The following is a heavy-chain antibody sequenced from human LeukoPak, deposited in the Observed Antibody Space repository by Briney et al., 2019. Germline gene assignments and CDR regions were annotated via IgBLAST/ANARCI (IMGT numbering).Heavy chain of an antibody. CDR3: ARGQYYDSSGYYRY. D-gene: IGHD3-22*01. CDR1: GGSFSDYS. V-gene: IGHV4-34*01. J-gene: IGHJ4*02. Sequence: SETLSLTCAVYGGSFSDYSWSWIRQPPGKRLEWIGEISHSGSTNYNPSLKSRVTISVDTSKNQFSLKLSSVTAADTAVYYCARGQYYDSSGYYRYWGQGTLVTVSS. CDR2: ISHSGST.